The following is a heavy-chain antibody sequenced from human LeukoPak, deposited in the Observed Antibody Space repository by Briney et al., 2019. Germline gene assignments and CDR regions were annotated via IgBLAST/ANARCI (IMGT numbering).Heavy chain of an antibody. CDR1: GFTFSSFW. CDR3: ARDGTYTDYDPDFDI. Sequence: GGSLRLSCAASGFTFSSFWMSWVRQAPGKGREWLANIKQDGSEKYYVDSVKGRFTISRDNAKNSLYLQMNSLRAEDTAVFYCARDGTYTDYDPDFDIWGQGTLVTVSS. CDR2: IKQDGSEK. V-gene: IGHV3-7*04. D-gene: IGHD5-12*01. J-gene: IGHJ4*02.